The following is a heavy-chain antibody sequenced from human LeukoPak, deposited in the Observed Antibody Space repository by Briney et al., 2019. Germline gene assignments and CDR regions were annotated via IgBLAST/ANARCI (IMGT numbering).Heavy chain of an antibody. D-gene: IGHD3-10*01. V-gene: IGHV1-18*01. CDR1: GYTFTSYG. CDR2: ISAYNGNT. Sequence: ASVKVSCKASGYTFTSYGIGWVRQAPGQGLEWMGWISAYNGNTNYAQNLQGRVTMTTDTSTSTAYMELRSLRSDDTAVYYCARASVTLVRGVITPYYYYGMDVWGQGTTVTVSS. CDR3: ARASVTLVRGVITPYYYYGMDV. J-gene: IGHJ6*02.